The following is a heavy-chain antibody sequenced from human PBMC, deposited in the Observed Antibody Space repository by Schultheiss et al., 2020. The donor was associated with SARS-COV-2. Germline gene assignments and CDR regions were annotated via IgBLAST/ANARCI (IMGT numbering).Heavy chain of an antibody. J-gene: IGHJ6*02. D-gene: IGHD5-18*01. CDR2: IWYDGSNK. CDR3: VKDALGVHVDTAMVVGYYYGMDV. V-gene: IGHV3-30*02. CDR1: GFTFSSYG. Sequence: GGSLRLSCAASGFTFSSYGMHWVRQAPGKGLEWVAVIWYDGSNKYYADSVKGRFTISRDNSKNTLYLQMSSLRAEDTAVYYCVKDALGVHVDTAMVVGYYYGMDVWGQGTTVTVSS.